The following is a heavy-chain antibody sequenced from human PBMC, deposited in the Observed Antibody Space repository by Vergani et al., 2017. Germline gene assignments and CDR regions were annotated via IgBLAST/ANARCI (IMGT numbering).Heavy chain of an antibody. Sequence: EVQLLESGGNLVQPGGSLRLSCAASGFTFTNFAMTWVRQAPGEGLEWVSGISGSGGFTYYADSVKGRFTISRDNSKNTMFLQMNSLRAEDTAVYYCARGGSTTRMYWFDSWGQGILVTVSS. CDR2: ISGSGGFT. V-gene: IGHV3-23*01. CDR1: GFTFTNFA. J-gene: IGHJ5*01. D-gene: IGHD2-2*01. CDR3: ARGGSTTRMYWFDS.